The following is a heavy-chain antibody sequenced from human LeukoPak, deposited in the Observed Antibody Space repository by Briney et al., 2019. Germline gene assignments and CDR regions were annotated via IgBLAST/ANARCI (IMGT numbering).Heavy chain of an antibody. CDR2: ITSSGSMM. J-gene: IGHJ6*04. V-gene: IGHV3-11*01. CDR1: GLIFSGYY. D-gene: IGHD4-11*01. Sequence: GGSLSLSCAAPGLIFSGYYMGRIRQAPGKGLEWVSYITSSGSMMYYADSVKGRFTISRDNSKNTLYLQMNSLRAEDTAVYYCAKGTTAKYYYGMDVWGKGTTVTVSS. CDR3: AKGTTAKYYYGMDV.